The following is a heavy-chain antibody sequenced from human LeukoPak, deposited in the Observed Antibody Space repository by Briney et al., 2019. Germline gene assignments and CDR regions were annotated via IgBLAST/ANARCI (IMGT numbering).Heavy chain of an antibody. CDR2: IRDSGTT. CDR1: GFIVSNYY. J-gene: IGHJ5*02. V-gene: IGHV3-66*03. CDR3: ARDRAATQDWVDFDP. Sequence: SGGSLRLSCAVSGFIVSNYYMRWVRQARGKGREWVSLIRDSGTTFYAASVKGRFTISRDESKNTVYLQINRLRVEDTGVYFCARDRAATQDWVDFDPWGQGTQVTASS. D-gene: IGHD2-15*01.